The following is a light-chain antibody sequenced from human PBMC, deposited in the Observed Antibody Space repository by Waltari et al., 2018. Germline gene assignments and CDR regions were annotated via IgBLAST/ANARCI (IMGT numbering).Light chain of an antibody. CDR3: NAFTTTSTFV. J-gene: IGLJ1*01. Sequence: QSALTQPPSVPGAPGQSVTISCSGTSRDVGSGHRVPWFQQPPGTAPKLLIYAVNTRPSGVPDRFSGSKSGNTASLTISGLQTEDEGDYYCNAFTTTSTFVFGTGTRVTVL. CDR1: SRDVGSGHR. V-gene: IGLV2-18*02. CDR2: AVN.